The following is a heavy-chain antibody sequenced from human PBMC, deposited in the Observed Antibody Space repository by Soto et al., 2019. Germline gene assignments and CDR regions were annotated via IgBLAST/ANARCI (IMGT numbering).Heavy chain of an antibody. CDR2: IYPHDSDT. CDR1: GYNFHTYW. Sequence: GESLKISCKGSGYNFHTYWIAWVRQMPGKGLEWMGFIYPHDSDTRYSPSFRGQVTISADKSINTAYLQWTSLKASDTAIYFCARPTDYHYGMQVWGQGTTVTV. CDR3: ARPTDYHYGMQV. J-gene: IGHJ6*02. V-gene: IGHV5-51*01. D-gene: IGHD4-17*01.